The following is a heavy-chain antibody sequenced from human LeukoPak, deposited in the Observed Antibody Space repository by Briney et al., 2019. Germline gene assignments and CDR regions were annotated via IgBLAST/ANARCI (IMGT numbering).Heavy chain of an antibody. V-gene: IGHV4-39*01. CDR1: GGSISSISYY. CDR3: ARRTEVHRYRYYYYYMDV. CDR2: IYYSGST. Sequence: SETLSLTCTVSGGSISSISYYWGWTRQPPGRGLEWIGSIYYSGSTYYNPSLKSRVTISVDTSKNQFSLKLSSVTAADTAVYYCARRTEVHRYRYYYYYMDVWGKGTTVTISS. J-gene: IGHJ6*03. D-gene: IGHD1-26*01.